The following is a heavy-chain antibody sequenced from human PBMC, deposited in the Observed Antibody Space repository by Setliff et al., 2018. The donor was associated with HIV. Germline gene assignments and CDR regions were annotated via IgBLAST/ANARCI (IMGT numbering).Heavy chain of an antibody. V-gene: IGHV3-15*01. CDR1: GFIFSDHV. CDR2: IKSRTDGGAT. Sequence: GGSLRLSCAASGFIFSDHVMHWVRQAPGKGLEWVGRIKSRTDGGATDYAAPVKGRFSISRDDSKKTLYLQMDSLKTEDTAMYYCVTVRTISGFKCLDSWGQGTLVTVSS. J-gene: IGHJ5*01. CDR3: VTVRTISGFKCLDS.